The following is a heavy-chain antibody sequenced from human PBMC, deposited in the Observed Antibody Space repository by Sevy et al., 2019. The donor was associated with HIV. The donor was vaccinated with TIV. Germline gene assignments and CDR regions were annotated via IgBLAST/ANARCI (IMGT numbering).Heavy chain of an antibody. V-gene: IGHV3-30-3*01. Sequence: GGSLRLSCAASGFTFSSYAMHWVRQAPGKGLEWVAVISYDGSNKYYADSVKGRFTISRDNSKNTLYLQMNSLRAEDTAVYYCASDPTAAAGTFYFDYWGQGTLVTVSS. D-gene: IGHD6-13*01. CDR3: ASDPTAAAGTFYFDY. J-gene: IGHJ4*02. CDR2: ISYDGSNK. CDR1: GFTFSSYA.